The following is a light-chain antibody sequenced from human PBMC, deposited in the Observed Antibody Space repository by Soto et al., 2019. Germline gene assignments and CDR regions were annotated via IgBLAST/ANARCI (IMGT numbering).Light chain of an antibody. CDR1: QSIGSY. CDR3: QQSYRPPYT. CDR2: AAS. Sequence: DIPMTQSPSSLSASVGDRVTVTCRAGQSIGSYLNWYQRKPGKAPELLIYAASSLQSGVPSRFSGGGSGTDFTLTISSLQPEDFATYYCQQSYRPPYTFGQGTKLEIK. V-gene: IGKV1-39*01. J-gene: IGKJ2*01.